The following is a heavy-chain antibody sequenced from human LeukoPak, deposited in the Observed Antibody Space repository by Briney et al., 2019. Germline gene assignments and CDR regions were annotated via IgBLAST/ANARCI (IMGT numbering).Heavy chain of an antibody. V-gene: IGHV4-4*02. CDR3: ARLSIAAAEYYFDY. J-gene: IGHJ4*02. D-gene: IGHD6-13*01. CDR2: IYHSGST. Sequence: SGALSLTCAVSGGTISRSNLCGLVRQPPGEGLEWIGEIYHSGSTNYNRSLNSRLTISVEKSNNQLSLKLSSVTAADTAVYYCARLSIAAAEYYFDYWGQGTLVTVSS. CDR1: GGTISRSNL.